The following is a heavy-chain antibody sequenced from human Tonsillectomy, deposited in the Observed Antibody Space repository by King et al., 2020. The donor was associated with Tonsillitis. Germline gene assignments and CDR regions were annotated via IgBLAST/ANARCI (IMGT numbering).Heavy chain of an antibody. CDR3: ARGGVRYFDWSAFDI. V-gene: IGHV3-30-3*01. Sequence: VQLVESGGGVVQPGRSLRLSCAASGFTFSIYAMHWVRQAPGKGLEWVAVISYDGSNKYYADSVKGRSTISRDNSKNTLYLQMNSLRAEDTAVYYCARGGVRYFDWSAFDIWGQGTMVTVSS. CDR2: ISYDGSNK. D-gene: IGHD3-9*01. J-gene: IGHJ3*02. CDR1: GFTFSIYA.